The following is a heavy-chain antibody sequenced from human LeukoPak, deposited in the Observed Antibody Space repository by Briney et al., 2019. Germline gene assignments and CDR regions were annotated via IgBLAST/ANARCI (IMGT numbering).Heavy chain of an antibody. J-gene: IGHJ6*02. D-gene: IGHD1-26*01. CDR3: ARISLGAIWGYYYGMDV. V-gene: IGHV1-69*13. CDR2: IIPIFDTA. Sequence: SVKVSCKASGGTFVSYSISWVRQAPGQGLEWMGGIIPIFDTADYAQKFQGRVTITADESTSTAYMELSSLRSEDTAVFYCARISLGAIWGYYYGMDVWGQGTTVTVSS. CDR1: GGTFVSYS.